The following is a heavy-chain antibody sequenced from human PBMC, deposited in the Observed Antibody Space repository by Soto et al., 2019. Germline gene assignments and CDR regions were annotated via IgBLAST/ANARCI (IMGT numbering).Heavy chain of an antibody. CDR3: ARDRNCSGGSCYSGWFDP. J-gene: IGHJ5*02. V-gene: IGHV4-59*01. CDR2: IYYSGST. Sequence: VQLQESGPGLVKPSETLSLTCTVSGGSISSYYWSWIRQPPGKGLEWIGYIYYSGSTNYNPSLKSRVTISVDXXKXQXXLKLSSVTAADTAVYYCARDRNCSGGSCYSGWFDPWGQGTLVTVSS. D-gene: IGHD2-15*01. CDR1: GGSISSYY.